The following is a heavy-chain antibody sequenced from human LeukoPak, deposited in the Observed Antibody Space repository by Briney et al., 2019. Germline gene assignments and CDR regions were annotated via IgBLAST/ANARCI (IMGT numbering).Heavy chain of an antibody. CDR3: AATPKMCSSTSCYDY. CDR1: GGSISSGGYY. J-gene: IGHJ4*02. D-gene: IGHD2-2*01. Sequence: SETLSLTCTVSGGSISSGGYYWSWIRQPPGKGLEWIGYIYHSGSTYYNPSLKSRVTISVDRSKNQFSLKLSSVTAADTAVYYCAATPKMCSSTSCYDYWGQGTLVTVSS. V-gene: IGHV4-30-2*01. CDR2: IYHSGST.